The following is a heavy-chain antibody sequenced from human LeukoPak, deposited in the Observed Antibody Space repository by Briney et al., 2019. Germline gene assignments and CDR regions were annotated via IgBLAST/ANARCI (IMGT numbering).Heavy chain of an antibody. CDR1: GGSISSGGYY. J-gene: IGHJ5*02. CDR2: IYYSGST. CDR3: ARVLFLLSNWFDP. Sequence: PSQTLSLTCTVSGGSISSGGYYWSWIRQHPGKALEWIGYIYYSGSTYYNPSLKSRVTISVDTSKNQFSLKLSSVTAADTAVYYCARVLFLLSNWFDPWGQGTLVTVSS. V-gene: IGHV4-31*03. D-gene: IGHD3-9*01.